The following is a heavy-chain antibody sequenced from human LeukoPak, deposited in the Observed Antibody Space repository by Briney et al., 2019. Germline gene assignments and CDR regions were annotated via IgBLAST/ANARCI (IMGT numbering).Heavy chain of an antibody. Sequence: PGGSLRLSCAASGFTFSSYWMSWVRQAPGKGLEWVANIKQDGSEKYYVDSVKGRFTISRDNAKNSLYLQMNSLRAEDTAVYYCARHSSSWYFYYYYMDVWGKGTTVTVSS. CDR1: GFTFSSYW. CDR3: ARHSSSWYFYYYYMDV. CDR2: IKQDGSEK. D-gene: IGHD6-13*01. J-gene: IGHJ6*03. V-gene: IGHV3-7*01.